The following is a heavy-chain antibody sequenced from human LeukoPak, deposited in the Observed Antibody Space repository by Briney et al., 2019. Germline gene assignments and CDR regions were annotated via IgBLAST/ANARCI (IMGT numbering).Heavy chain of an antibody. V-gene: IGHV3-30*02. J-gene: IGHJ4*02. D-gene: IGHD1-1*01. CDR1: GFTFSSYG. Sequence: GGSLRLSCAASGFTFSSYGMHWVRQAPGKGLEWVAFIRYDGSNKFYADSVKGRFTISRDNSKNTLDLQMNSLRAEDTAVYYCAKALSGTLAGNFDYWGQGTLVTVSS. CDR3: AKALSGTLAGNFDY. CDR2: IRYDGSNK.